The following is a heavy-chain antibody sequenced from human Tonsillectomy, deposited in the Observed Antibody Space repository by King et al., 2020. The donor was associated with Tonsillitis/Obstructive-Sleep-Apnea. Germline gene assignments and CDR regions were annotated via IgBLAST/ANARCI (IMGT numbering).Heavy chain of an antibody. Sequence: QLQESGPGLVKPSGTLSLTCAVSGGSISSSNWWSWVRQPPGKGLEWIGAIYHSGSTNYTPSLKSRVTISVDKSKNQFSLTLSPVTAADTAVYYCARNGYCSGGSCYDFDYWGQGTLVTVSS. CDR3: ARNGYCSGGSCYDFDY. V-gene: IGHV4-4*02. CDR2: IYHSGST. D-gene: IGHD2-15*01. J-gene: IGHJ4*02. CDR1: GGSISSSNW.